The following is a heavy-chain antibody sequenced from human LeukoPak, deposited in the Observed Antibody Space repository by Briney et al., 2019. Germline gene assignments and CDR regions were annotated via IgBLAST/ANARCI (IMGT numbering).Heavy chain of an antibody. CDR1: GDSISSSFYY. J-gene: IGHJ6*03. D-gene: IGHD2-21*01. V-gene: IGHV4-39*01. CDR2: IYYSGST. Sequence: PSETLSLTCIVSGDSISSSFYYWGWIRQPPGKGLEWIGSIYYSGSTYYNPSLKSRVTISVDTSKNQFSLKLSSVTAADTAVYYCARSGGDTVLYYYYYMDVWGKGTTVTVSS. CDR3: ARSGGDTVLYYYYYMDV.